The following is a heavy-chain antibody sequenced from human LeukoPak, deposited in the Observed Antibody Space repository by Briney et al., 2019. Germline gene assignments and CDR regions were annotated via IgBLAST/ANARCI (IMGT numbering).Heavy chain of an antibody. D-gene: IGHD3-22*01. V-gene: IGHV1-69*13. J-gene: IGHJ1*01. CDR3: ARVPYASSGYFWTAEEYFQH. CDR1: GGTFSSYA. CDR2: IIPIFGTA. Sequence: ASVKVSCKASGGTFSSYAISWVRQAPGQGLEWVGGIIPIFGTANSAQKVPGRVTITADASTSTAYMELSSLRSEDTAVYYCARVPYASSGYFWTAEEYFQHWGQGTLVTVSS.